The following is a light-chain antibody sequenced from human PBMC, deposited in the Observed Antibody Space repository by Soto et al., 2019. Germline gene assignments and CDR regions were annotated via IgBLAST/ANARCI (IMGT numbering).Light chain of an antibody. Sequence: DIQMTQSPSSLSASVGDRVTITCRASQSISSYLNWYQQKPGKAPKLLIYAASSLKSGVPSRFSGSGSGTDFTHTISNLQPEDFATYYCQQSYSTPVHFGQGTKLEIK. V-gene: IGKV1-39*01. J-gene: IGKJ2*01. CDR2: AAS. CDR3: QQSYSTPVH. CDR1: QSISSY.